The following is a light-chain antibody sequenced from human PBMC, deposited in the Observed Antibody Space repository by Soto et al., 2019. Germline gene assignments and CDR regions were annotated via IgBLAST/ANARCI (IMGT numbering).Light chain of an antibody. Sequence: EIVLTQSPGTLSLSPGERATLSCRTSQSVDTSVAWYQQKLGQAPRLLIYGASSRATGIPDRFSGSRSGTDFTLTISILEPEDFAVYYCQHYGGSRTFGQGTRVEIK. J-gene: IGKJ1*01. V-gene: IGKV3-20*01. CDR3: QHYGGSRT. CDR2: GAS. CDR1: QSVDTS.